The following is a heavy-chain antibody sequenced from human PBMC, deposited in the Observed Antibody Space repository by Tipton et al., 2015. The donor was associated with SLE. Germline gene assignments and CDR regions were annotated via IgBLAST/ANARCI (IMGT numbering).Heavy chain of an antibody. CDR1: GYTFTSYY. CDR3: ARELRIVGAKDWFDP. J-gene: IGHJ5*02. CDR2: INPSGGST. V-gene: IGHV1-46*01. Sequence: QSGAEVKKPGASVKVSCKASGYTFTSYYMHWVRQAPGQGLEWMGIINPSGGSTSYAQKFQGRVTMTRDTSTSTVYMELSSLRSEDTAVYYCARELRIVGAKDWFDPWGQGTLVTVSS. D-gene: IGHD1-26*01.